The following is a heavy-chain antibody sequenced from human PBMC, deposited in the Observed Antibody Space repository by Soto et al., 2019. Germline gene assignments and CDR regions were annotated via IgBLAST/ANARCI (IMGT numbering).Heavy chain of an antibody. CDR2: ISGSGGST. J-gene: IGHJ4*02. D-gene: IGHD2-15*01. V-gene: IGHV3-23*01. CDR3: AKSLGGYCSGGSCYPPPPSDY. CDR1: GFTFSSYA. Sequence: PGGSLRLSCAASGFTFSSYAMSWVRQAPGKGLEWVSAISGSGGSTYYADSVKGRFTIPRDNSKNTLYLQMNSLRAEDTAVYYCAKSLGGYCSGGSCYPPPPSDYWGQGTLVTVSS.